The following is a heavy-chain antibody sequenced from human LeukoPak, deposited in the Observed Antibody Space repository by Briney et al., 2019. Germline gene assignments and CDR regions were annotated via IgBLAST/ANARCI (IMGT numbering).Heavy chain of an antibody. J-gene: IGHJ6*03. CDR3: ARVSPEAKGRYDFWSGYEYYYYYYYMDV. V-gene: IGHV4-30-4*08. Sequence: PSQTLSLTCTVSGGSISSGDYYWSWIRQPPGKGLEWIGYIYYSGSTYYNPSLKSRVTISVDTSKNQFSLKLSSVTAADTAVYYCARVSPEAKGRYDFWSGYEYYYYYYYMDVWGKGTTVTVSS. D-gene: IGHD3-3*01. CDR1: GGSISSGDYY. CDR2: IYYSGST.